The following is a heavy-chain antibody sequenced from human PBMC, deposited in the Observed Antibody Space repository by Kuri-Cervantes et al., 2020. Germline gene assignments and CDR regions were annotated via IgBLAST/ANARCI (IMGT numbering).Heavy chain of an antibody. V-gene: IGHV3-53*01. J-gene: IGHJ4*02. CDR2: LYNAGTT. Sequence: GGSLRLSCAVSGFPVSSDYMTWVRQAPGKGLQWVSLLYNAGTTIYADSVKGRFTISRDDSKNTLYLHMNSLRAEDTALYYCAKDIDSSGMVLDYWGQGTLVTVSS. CDR1: GFPVSSDY. CDR3: AKDIDSSGMVLDY. D-gene: IGHD3-22*01.